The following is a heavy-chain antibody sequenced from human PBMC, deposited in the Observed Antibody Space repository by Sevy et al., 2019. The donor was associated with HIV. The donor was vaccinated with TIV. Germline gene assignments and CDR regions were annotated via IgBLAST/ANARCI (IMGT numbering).Heavy chain of an antibody. V-gene: IGHV3-23*01. J-gene: IGHJ4*02. CDR2: ISDSGSST. D-gene: IGHD4-4*01. Sequence: GGSLRLSCAASGMTFSSYAMNWIRQAPGKGLEWVSCISDSGSSTYYADSVKGRFTISRDNSKNTLYLQVNSLRAEDTAVYYCAIAGGYANYPLWVPLYYFDYWGQGTLVTVSS. CDR3: AIAGGYANYPLWVPLYYFDY. CDR1: GMTFSSYA.